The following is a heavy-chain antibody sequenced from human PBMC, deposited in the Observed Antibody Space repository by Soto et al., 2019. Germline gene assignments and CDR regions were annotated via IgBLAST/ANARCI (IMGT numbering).Heavy chain of an antibody. J-gene: IGHJ4*02. V-gene: IGHV3-23*01. CDR3: AKDLYYDSSGYLVDY. CDR1: GFTFSSYA. Sequence: GGSLRLSCAASGFTFSSYAMSWVRQAPGKGLEWVSAISGSGGSTYYADSVKGRFTISRDNSKNTLYLQMNSLRAEDTAVYYCAKDLYYDSSGYLVDYWGQGTLVTVPS. D-gene: IGHD3-22*01. CDR2: ISGSGGST.